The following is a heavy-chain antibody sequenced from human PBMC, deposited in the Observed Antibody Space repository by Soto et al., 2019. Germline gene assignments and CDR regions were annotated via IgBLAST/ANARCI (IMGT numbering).Heavy chain of an antibody. J-gene: IGHJ5*02. V-gene: IGHV4-38-2*01. CDR1: GGSIINNYW. CDR3: ARVAEMLYDRSLLSRRSSNWFDP. D-gene: IGHD2-8*01. Sequence: PSETLSLTCDVSGGSIINNYWWAWIRQSPGKGLVWIGSIYHSGTNYNPSLKSRVTISVDTSKNQFSLKLSSVTAADTAVYYCARVAEMLYDRSLLSRRSSNWFDPWGQGTLVTVSS. CDR2: IYHSGT.